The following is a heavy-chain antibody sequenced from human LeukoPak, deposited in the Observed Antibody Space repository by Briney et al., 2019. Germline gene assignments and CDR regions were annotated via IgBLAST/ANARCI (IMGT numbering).Heavy chain of an antibody. CDR1: GFTFSSYS. Sequence: GGSLRLSCAASGFTFSSYSMNWVRQAPGKGLEWVGRSKRKIDGGTTDYAAPVTSRFSISRDDSKNMLYLQMNSLRSEDTAVYYCVADYGEADGGWWYGMDVWGQGTTVTVSS. CDR3: VADYGEADGGWWYGMDV. J-gene: IGHJ6*02. D-gene: IGHD4-17*01. V-gene: IGHV3-15*07. CDR2: SKRKIDGGTT.